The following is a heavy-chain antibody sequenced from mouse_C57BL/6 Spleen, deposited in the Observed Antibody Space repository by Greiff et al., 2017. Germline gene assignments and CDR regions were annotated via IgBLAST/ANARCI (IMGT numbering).Heavy chain of an antibody. CDR2: IDPSDSYT. CDR3: AIWDGSSYFDY. Sequence: VQLQQPGAELVKPGASVKLSCKASGYTFTSYWMQWVKQRPGQGLEWIGEIDPSDSYTNYNQKFKGKATLTVDTSSSTAYLQLSSLTSEDSAVYYCAIWDGSSYFDYWGQGTTLTVSS. V-gene: IGHV1-50*01. D-gene: IGHD1-1*01. J-gene: IGHJ2*01. CDR1: GYTFTSYW.